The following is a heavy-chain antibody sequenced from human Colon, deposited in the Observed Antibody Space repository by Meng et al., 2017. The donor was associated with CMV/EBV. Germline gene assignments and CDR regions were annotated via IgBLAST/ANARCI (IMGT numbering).Heavy chain of an antibody. CDR3: AREEVTKRFDF. V-gene: IGHV6-1*01. D-gene: IGHD4-17*01. J-gene: IGHJ4*02. CDR2: TYYRSKWFN. CDR1: GESVSNNNVA. Sequence: SGESVSNNNVAWNWIRQSPSRGLEWLGRTYYRSKWFNDYAVSVKGRITVNPDTSKNQFSLQLNSVTPEDTAVYYCAREEVTKRFDFWGQGSLVTVSS.